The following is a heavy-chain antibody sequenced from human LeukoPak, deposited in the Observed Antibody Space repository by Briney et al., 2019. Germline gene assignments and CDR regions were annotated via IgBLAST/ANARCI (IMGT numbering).Heavy chain of an antibody. CDR3: AKDNISGYYLFLFDY. CDR1: RFTFSSYS. D-gene: IGHD3-3*01. Sequence: GGSLRLSCAASRFTFSSYSMNWVRQAPGKGLEWVSSISSSSSYISYADSVKGRFAISRDNSKNTLYLQMNSLRAEDTAVYYCAKDNISGYYLFLFDYWGQGTLVTVSS. J-gene: IGHJ4*02. CDR2: ISSSSSYI. V-gene: IGHV3-21*04.